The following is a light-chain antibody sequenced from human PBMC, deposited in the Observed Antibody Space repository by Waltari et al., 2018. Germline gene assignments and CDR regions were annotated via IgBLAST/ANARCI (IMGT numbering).Light chain of an antibody. CDR2: WSP. CDR3: QQYFSPPPT. V-gene: IGKV4-1*01. Sequence: DFVLTQSTDSLALSLGDRATINCKSTPNLLSTSSPKTYFAWYQQKPGQPPQLLIYWSPTRQSGVPDRFIGSGSETDFTLTISSLQPEDAAVYYCQQYFSPPPTFGGGTKVEIK. CDR1: PNLLSTSSPKTY. J-gene: IGKJ4*01.